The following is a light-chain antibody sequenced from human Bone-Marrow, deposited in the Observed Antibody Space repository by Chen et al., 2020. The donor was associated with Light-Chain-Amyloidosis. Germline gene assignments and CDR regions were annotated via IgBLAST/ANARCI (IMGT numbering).Light chain of an antibody. CDR2: GAS. J-gene: IGKJ2*01. CDR3: QQYGTSPQT. CDR1: QSVSNNY. V-gene: IGKV3-20*01. Sequence: DIVLTQSPGTLSLSPGERATLSCRASQSVSNNYLAWYQQKPGQAPRRLIYGASNRATGIPDRFSGSGSGTDFTLTISRLEPGDFAVYYCQQYGTSPQTFRQGTKLEIK.